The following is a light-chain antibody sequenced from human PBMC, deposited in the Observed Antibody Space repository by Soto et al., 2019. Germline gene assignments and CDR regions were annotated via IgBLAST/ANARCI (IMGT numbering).Light chain of an antibody. J-gene: IGKJ1*01. V-gene: IGKV1-5*03. CDR1: QSLSSW. CDR2: KAS. Sequence: DIQMTQSPSTLSASVGDRVTITCRANQSLSSWLAWYQHKPGKAPKLLIYKASSLESGVPSRFSGSGSGTEFTRTISSLQPDDFATYHCQQYYSYSRTFGQGTKVEIK. CDR3: QQYYSYSRT.